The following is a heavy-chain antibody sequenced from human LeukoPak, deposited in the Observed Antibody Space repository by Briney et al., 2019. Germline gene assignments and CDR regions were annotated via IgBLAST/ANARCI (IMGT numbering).Heavy chain of an antibody. CDR3: ARSHTRGPEVALMDY. Sequence: SETLSLTCTVSGDSISSPLYYWGWIRQPPGKGLEWIGSIYYSGSTYDNPSLKSRVTISVDTSKNHFSLKLSSVTAADTAVYYCARSHTRGPEVALMDYWGQGTLVTVSS. J-gene: IGHJ4*02. CDR1: GDSISSPLYY. V-gene: IGHV4-39*02. D-gene: IGHD3-10*01. CDR2: IYYSGST.